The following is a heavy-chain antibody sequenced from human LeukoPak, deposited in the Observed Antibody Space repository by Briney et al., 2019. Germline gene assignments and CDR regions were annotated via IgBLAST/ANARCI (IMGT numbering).Heavy chain of an antibody. CDR1: GFTVSSNY. J-gene: IGHJ4*02. CDR3: ARDQRRFGELLRFDY. D-gene: IGHD3-10*01. CDR2: IYSGGST. Sequence: PGGSLRLSCAASGFTVSSNYMSWVRQAPGKGLEWVSVIYSGGSTYYADSVKGRFTISRDNSKNTLYLQMNSLRAEDTAVYYCARDQRRFGELLRFDYWGPGTLVTVSS. V-gene: IGHV3-53*01.